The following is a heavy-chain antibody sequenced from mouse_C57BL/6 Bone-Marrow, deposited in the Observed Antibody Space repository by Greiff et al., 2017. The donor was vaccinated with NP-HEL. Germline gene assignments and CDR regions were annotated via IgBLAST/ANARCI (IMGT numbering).Heavy chain of an antibody. CDR2: ISSGSSTI. D-gene: IGHD2-10*02. Sequence: EVQLVESGGGLVKPGGSLKLSCAASGFTFSDYGMHWVRQAPEKGLEWVAYISSGSSTIYYADTVKGRFTISRDNAKNTLFLQMTSLGSEATAMYYCARSGYGIYFDYWGQGTTLTVSS. V-gene: IGHV5-17*01. J-gene: IGHJ2*01. CDR1: GFTFSDYG. CDR3: ARSGYGIYFDY.